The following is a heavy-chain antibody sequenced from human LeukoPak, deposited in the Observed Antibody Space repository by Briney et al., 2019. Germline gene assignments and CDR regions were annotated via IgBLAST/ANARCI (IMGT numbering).Heavy chain of an antibody. V-gene: IGHV3-43*02. J-gene: IGHJ6*02. D-gene: IGHD6-13*01. CDR3: AKAPPGYSSSWYPQYYYYAMDV. CDR1: GFTFDDYA. Sequence: GGSLRLSCAASGFTFDDYAMHWVRQAPGKGLEWVFLISGGGGSTYYADSVKGRFTISRDNSKNSLYLQMNSLRTEDTALYYCAKAPPGYSSSWYPQYYYYAMDVWGQGTTVTVSS. CDR2: ISGGGGST.